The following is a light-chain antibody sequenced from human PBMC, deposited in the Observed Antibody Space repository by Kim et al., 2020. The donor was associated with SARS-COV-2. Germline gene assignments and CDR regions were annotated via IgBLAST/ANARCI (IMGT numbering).Light chain of an antibody. CDR2: DVT. CDR3: TSYTNSGAFVL. Sequence: QSALTQPASVSGSPGQSITVSCTGTSSDIGAYNYVSWYQQHPGKAPKLMIYDVTYRPSGVSNRFSGSKSDNTASLTISGLQTDDEADYYCTSYTNSGAFVLFGGGTQLTVL. V-gene: IGLV2-14*03. J-gene: IGLJ2*01. CDR1: SSDIGAYNY.